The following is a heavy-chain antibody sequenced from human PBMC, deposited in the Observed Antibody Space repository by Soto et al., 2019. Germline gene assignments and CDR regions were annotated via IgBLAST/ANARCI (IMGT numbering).Heavy chain of an antibody. CDR2: VYHGGNT. V-gene: IGHV4-38-2*01. CDR3: ARARWYDAFNV. J-gene: IGHJ3*01. CDR1: GFSVSSGNY. D-gene: IGHD2-15*01. Sequence: SETLSLSCAVAGFSVSSGNYWGWIRKHPGKGLEWIGSVYHGGNTYYNPSLRSRVSISIDLSRNQFSLKLTSVTAADTAAYYCARARWYDAFNVWGQGTVVTVSS.